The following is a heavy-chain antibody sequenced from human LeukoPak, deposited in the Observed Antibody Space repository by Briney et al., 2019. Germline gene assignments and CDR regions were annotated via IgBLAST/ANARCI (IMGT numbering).Heavy chain of an antibody. J-gene: IGHJ4*02. CDR3: ARTDYDYVWGSYRYLHY. D-gene: IGHD3-16*02. Sequence: SETLSLTCAVYGGSFSGYYWSWIRQPPGKGLEWIGEINHSGSTNYNPSLKSRVTISVDTSKNQFSLKLSSVTAADTAVYYCARTDYDYVWGSYRYLHYWGQGTLVTVSS. CDR2: INHSGST. V-gene: IGHV4-34*01. CDR1: GGSFSGYY.